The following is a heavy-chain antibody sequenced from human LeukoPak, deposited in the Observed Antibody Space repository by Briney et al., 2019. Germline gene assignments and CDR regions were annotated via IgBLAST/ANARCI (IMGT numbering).Heavy chain of an antibody. CDR1: DGSISSSSYY. D-gene: IGHD3-22*01. CDR3: ASLTTADAFDI. Sequence: SETLSLTCTVSDGSISSSSYYWGWIRQPPGKGLEWIGYIYDSGSTNYNPSLKSRVTISVDTSKNQFSLKVSSVTAADTAVYYCASLTTADAFDIWGQGTMVTVSS. V-gene: IGHV4-61*05. J-gene: IGHJ3*02. CDR2: IYDSGST.